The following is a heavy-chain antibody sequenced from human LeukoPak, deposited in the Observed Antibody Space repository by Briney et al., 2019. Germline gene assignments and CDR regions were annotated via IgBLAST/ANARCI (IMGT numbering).Heavy chain of an antibody. D-gene: IGHD2-2*01. CDR3: ARDPHAMAYYFDY. V-gene: IGHV1-46*01. CDR2: NNPSGGST. CDR1: GYTFSSYY. J-gene: IGHJ4*02. Sequence: ASVKVSCKASGYTFSSYYMHWVRQAPGQGLEWMGINNPSGGSTSYAQKFQGRVTMTRDTSTSTVYMELSSLRSEDTAVYYCARDPHAMAYYFDYWGQGTLVTVSS.